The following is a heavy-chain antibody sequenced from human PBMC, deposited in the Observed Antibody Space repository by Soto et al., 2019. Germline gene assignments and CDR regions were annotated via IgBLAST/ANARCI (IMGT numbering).Heavy chain of an antibody. Sequence: LRLSCATSGFTFSKAWVGWVRQARGKGLEWVGRIMSKTDGGTTDYAAPVKGRFTISRDDSKSTLYLQMNSLKTEDTAFYYCTTDSGMSPYSFDYWGQGTLVTVSS. CDR2: IMSKTDGGTT. V-gene: IGHV3-15*01. CDR1: GFTFSKAW. CDR3: TTDSGMSPYSFDY. D-gene: IGHD1-26*01. J-gene: IGHJ4*02.